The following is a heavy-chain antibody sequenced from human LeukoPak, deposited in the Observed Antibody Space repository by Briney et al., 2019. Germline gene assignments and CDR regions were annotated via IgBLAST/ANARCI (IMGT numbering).Heavy chain of an antibody. Sequence: GGSLRLSCATSGFTFRNYAMTWVRQAPGKGLDWVSTISGTGYTYYADSVRGRFTISRDNSKNTLILQTNSLRTEDTAVYYCAGLIAAAGDFDSWGQGTLVTVSS. J-gene: IGHJ4*02. CDR2: ISGTGYT. D-gene: IGHD6-25*01. V-gene: IGHV3-23*01. CDR1: GFTFRNYA. CDR3: AGLIAAAGDFDS.